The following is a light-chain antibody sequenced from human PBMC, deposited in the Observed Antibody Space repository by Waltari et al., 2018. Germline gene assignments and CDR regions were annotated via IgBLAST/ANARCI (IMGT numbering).Light chain of an antibody. Sequence: QSALTQPASVSGSPGQSTTISCTGTSSDVGGYNYVPWYQHHPGNAPKLMMYVVSNRPSVFSTRFYGARSGNPASLSISGLQAEDEADYYCSSYTSSGTLRVFGGGTKLTVL. CDR1: SSDVGGYNY. V-gene: IGLV2-14*03. CDR2: VVS. J-gene: IGLJ2*01. CDR3: SSYTSSGTLRV.